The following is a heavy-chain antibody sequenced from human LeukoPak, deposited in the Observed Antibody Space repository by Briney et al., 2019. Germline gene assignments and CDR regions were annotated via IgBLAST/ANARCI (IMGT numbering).Heavy chain of an antibody. Sequence: SETLSLTCTVSGGSISSSSYYWGWIRQPPGKGLEWIGSIYYSGSTYYNPSLKSRVTISVDTSKNQFSLKLSSVTAADTAVYYCARHLHSSSWYSFDYWGQGTLVTVSS. V-gene: IGHV4-39*01. CDR1: GGSISSSSYY. CDR2: IYYSGST. J-gene: IGHJ4*02. D-gene: IGHD6-13*01. CDR3: ARHLHSSSWYSFDY.